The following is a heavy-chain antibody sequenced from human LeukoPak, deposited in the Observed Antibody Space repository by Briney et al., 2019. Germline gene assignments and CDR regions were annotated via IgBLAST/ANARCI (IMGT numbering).Heavy chain of an antibody. CDR3: ARVTTWELDYWYFDL. D-gene: IGHD1-26*01. Sequence: SETLSLTCAVYGGSFSGYYWSWIRQPPGKGLEWIGYIYTSGSTNYNPSLKSRVTISVDTSKNQFSLKLSSVTAADTAVYYCARVTTWELDYWYFDLWGRGTLVTVSS. CDR1: GGSFSGYY. V-gene: IGHV4-4*08. CDR2: IYTSGST. J-gene: IGHJ2*01.